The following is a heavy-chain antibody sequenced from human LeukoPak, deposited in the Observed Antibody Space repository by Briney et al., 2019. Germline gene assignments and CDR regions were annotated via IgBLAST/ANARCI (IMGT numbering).Heavy chain of an antibody. J-gene: IGHJ4*02. Sequence: SWVRQPPGKGLEWIGEIYHSGSTNYNPSLKSRVTISVDKSKNQFSLKLSSVTAADTAVYYCARYIAVAGKFDYWGQGTLVTVSS. V-gene: IGHV4-4*02. CDR3: ARYIAVAGKFDY. D-gene: IGHD6-19*01. CDR2: IYHSGST.